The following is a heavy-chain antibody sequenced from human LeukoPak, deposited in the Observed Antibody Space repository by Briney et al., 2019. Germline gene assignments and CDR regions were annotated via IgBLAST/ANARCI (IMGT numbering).Heavy chain of an antibody. V-gene: IGHV1-24*01. CDR3: ATDAGSGWYEYYFDY. D-gene: IGHD6-19*01. J-gene: IGHJ4*02. CDR2: FDPEDGET. Sequence: EASVTVSFKVSGYTLTELSMHWVRQAPGKGLGWVGGFDPEDGETIYAQKFQGRVTMTEDTSTDTAYMELSSLRSEDTAVYYCATDAGSGWYEYYFDYWGQGTLVTVSS. CDR1: GYTLTELS.